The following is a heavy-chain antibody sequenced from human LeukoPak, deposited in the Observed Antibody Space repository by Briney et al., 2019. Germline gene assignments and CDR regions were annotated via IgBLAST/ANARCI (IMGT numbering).Heavy chain of an antibody. Sequence: PXETLSLTCTVSGGSISSYYWNWIQQPPGKGLEWIGYIYYSGSTNYNPSLKSRVTISVDTSKNQFSLKLSSVTAADTAVYYCAGHHPRNTVDFWGQGTLVTVSS. J-gene: IGHJ4*02. CDR3: AGHHPRNTVDF. CDR1: GGSISSYY. D-gene: IGHD2-8*02. V-gene: IGHV4-59*08. CDR2: IYYSGST.